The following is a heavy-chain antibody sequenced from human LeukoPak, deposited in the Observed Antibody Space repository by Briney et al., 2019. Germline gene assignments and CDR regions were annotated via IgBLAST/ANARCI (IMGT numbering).Heavy chain of an antibody. Sequence: GASVKLSCKASGGTFTSYATSWVREAPGQGIGWMGGIIPIFGTANYAQTFNARVPITADESTSTAYMELSSLRSEDTAVSYCARDLWAYYYDSSGPSSFDYWGQGTLVTVSS. D-gene: IGHD3-22*01. V-gene: IGHV1-69*01. CDR2: IIPIFGTA. J-gene: IGHJ4*02. CDR1: GGTFTSYA. CDR3: ARDLWAYYYDSSGPSSFDY.